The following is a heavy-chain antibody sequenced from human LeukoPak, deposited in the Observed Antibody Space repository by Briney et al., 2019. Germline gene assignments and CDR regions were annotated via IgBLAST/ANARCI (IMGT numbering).Heavy chain of an antibody. CDR1: GGSISSSSYY. CDR3: ARNDYGDYDFDY. CDR2: ISSSSSYI. D-gene: IGHD4-17*01. V-gene: IGHV3-21*01. Sequence: ETLSLTCTVSGGSISSSSYYWGWVRQAPGKGLEWVSSISSSSSYIYYADSVKGRFTISRDNAKNSLYLQMNSLRAEDTAVYYCARNDYGDYDFDYWGQGTLVPVSS. J-gene: IGHJ4*02.